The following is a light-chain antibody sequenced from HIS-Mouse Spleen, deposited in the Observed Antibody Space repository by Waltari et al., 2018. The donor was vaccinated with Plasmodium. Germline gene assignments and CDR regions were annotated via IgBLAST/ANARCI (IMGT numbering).Light chain of an antibody. CDR1: QSVSSN. CDR2: GAS. Sequence: EIVMTQSPATLSVSPGERATLSCRASQSVSSNLAWYQQKPGQAPRLLIYGASTRATSIPTRFSGRGSGTEFTLTSSSLQFEDFAVYYCQQYNNWSFTFGPGTKVEIK. V-gene: IGKV3-15*01. CDR3: QQYNNWSFT. J-gene: IGKJ3*01.